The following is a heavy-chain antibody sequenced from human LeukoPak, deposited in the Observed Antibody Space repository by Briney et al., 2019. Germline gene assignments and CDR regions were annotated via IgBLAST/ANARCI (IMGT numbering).Heavy chain of an antibody. Sequence: PSETLSLTCAVSGASMNTHYWRWIRQPPGKGLEGIGYMLDTVTTKDNPSLKSRFTLSADTSKNQFSLRLTSLTAADTAVYYCATIKRGNIFGYFDFWGQGIPVTVSS. CDR1: GASMNTHY. J-gene: IGHJ4*02. V-gene: IGHV4-59*11. D-gene: IGHD5-18*01. CDR2: MLDTVTT. CDR3: ATIKRGNIFGYFDF.